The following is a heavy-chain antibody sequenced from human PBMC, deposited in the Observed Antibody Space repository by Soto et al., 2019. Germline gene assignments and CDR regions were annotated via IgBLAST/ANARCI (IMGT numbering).Heavy chain of an antibody. CDR2: ISAHNGNT. J-gene: IGHJ4*02. V-gene: IGHV1-18*01. Sequence: QVHLVQSGAEVKKPGASVKVSCKGSGYAFTTYGITWVRQAPGQGLEWMGGISAHNGNTNYAQKLQGIVIVTRDTSTSTAYMELRSMRSDDTAVYYCARGRDGDYWGQGALVTVSS. CDR1: GYAFTTYG. CDR3: ARGRDGDY. D-gene: IGHD6-6*01.